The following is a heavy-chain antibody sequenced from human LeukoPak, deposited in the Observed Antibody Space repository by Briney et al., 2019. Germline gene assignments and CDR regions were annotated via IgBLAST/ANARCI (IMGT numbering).Heavy chain of an antibody. CDR2: ISGGGDKA. V-gene: IGHV3-23*01. Sequence: GGSLRLSCTASGFTFTTYHIHWVRGAPEKALEWVTGISGGGDKAFYADSVNGRFTISRDNSKNSVSLQMSSLRPDDAALYYCVKDPALAGTGGGFDVWGQGTRVAVSS. J-gene: IGHJ3*01. D-gene: IGHD6-19*01. CDR3: VKDPALAGTGGGFDV. CDR1: GFTFTTYH.